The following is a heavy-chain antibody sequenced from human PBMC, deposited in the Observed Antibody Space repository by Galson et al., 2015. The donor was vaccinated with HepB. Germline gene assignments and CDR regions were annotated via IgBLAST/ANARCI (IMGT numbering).Heavy chain of an antibody. CDR1: GFPFSSYS. J-gene: IGHJ5*02. D-gene: IGHD6-13*01. V-gene: IGHV3-21*01. CDR3: ARDRRSSSSWYYGDNWFDP. CDR2: ISSSSSYI. Sequence: LRLSCAASGFPFSSYSMNWVRQAPGKGLEWVSSISSSSSYIYYADSVKGRFTISRDNAKNSLYLQMNSLRAEDTAVYYCARDRRSSSSWYYGDNWFDPWGQGTLVTVSS.